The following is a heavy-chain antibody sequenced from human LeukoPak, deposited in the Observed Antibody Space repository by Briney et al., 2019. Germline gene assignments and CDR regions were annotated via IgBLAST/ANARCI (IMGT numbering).Heavy chain of an antibody. Sequence: SETLSLTCTVSGGPIGSSSSYWGWIRQPPGKGLEWIGSIFYGRTQYNPSLKSRVTISVDTSKNQFSLKLTSVTAADTAVYYCARDLSGSYWRYWYFDLWGRGTLVTVSS. D-gene: IGHD1-26*01. J-gene: IGHJ2*01. V-gene: IGHV4-39*07. CDR3: ARDLSGSYWRYWYFDL. CDR1: GGPIGSSSSY. CDR2: IFYGRT.